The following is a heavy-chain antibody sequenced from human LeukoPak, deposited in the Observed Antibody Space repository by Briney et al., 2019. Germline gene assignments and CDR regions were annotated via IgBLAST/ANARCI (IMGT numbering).Heavy chain of an antibody. V-gene: IGHV4-39*07. Sequence: PSETLSLTCTVSGGSISSSSYYWGWIRQPPGKGLEWIGSIYYSGSTYYNPSLKSRVTISVDTSKNQFSLKLSSVTAADTAVYYCARLHSSSWFPIDYWGQGTLVTVSS. CDR1: GGSISSSSYY. J-gene: IGHJ4*02. CDR3: ARLHSSSWFPIDY. D-gene: IGHD6-13*01. CDR2: IYYSGST.